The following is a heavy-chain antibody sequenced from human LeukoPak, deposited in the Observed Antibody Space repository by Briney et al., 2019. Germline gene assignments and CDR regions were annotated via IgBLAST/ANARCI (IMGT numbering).Heavy chain of an antibody. CDR1: GYSFTSYW. CDR2: VYPVDSDT. V-gene: IGHV5-51*01. CDR3: ARHRGTIFGMVMYNWFDP. Sequence: GESMKISCEASGYSFTSYWIGWVRQMPGKGLDWVALVYPVDSDTRYNPSFQGQVTISADKSINTVYLQWNSLKASDSAMYYCARHRGTIFGMVMYNWFDPWGQGTLVTVTS. D-gene: IGHD3-3*01. J-gene: IGHJ5*02.